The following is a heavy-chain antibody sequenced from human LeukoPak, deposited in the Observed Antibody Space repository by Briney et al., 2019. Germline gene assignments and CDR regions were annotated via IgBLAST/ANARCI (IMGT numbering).Heavy chain of an antibody. CDR1: GFTFSSYG. V-gene: IGHV3-30*02. CDR2: IRYDGSNK. J-gene: IGHJ6*02. D-gene: IGHD6-13*01. Sequence: GGSLRLSCAASGFTFSSYGMHWVRQAPGKGLEWVAFIRYDGSNKYYADSVKGRFTISRDNSKNTLYLQMNSLRAEDTAVYYCAKDEWVAAAGTALTWYDYGMDVWGQGTTVTVSS. CDR3: AKDEWVAAAGTALTWYDYGMDV.